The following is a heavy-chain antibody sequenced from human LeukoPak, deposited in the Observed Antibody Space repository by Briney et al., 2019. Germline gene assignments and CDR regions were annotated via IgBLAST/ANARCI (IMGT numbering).Heavy chain of an antibody. V-gene: IGHV1-8*01. Sequence: ASVKVSCKASGYTFTSYDINWVRQATGRGLEWMGWMNPNSGNTGYAQKFQGRVTMTRNTSISTAYMELSSLRSEDTAVYYCARVGPYSDDAFDIWGQGTMVTVSS. J-gene: IGHJ3*02. CDR2: MNPNSGNT. CDR1: GYTFTSYD. D-gene: IGHD5-18*01. CDR3: ARVGPYSDDAFDI.